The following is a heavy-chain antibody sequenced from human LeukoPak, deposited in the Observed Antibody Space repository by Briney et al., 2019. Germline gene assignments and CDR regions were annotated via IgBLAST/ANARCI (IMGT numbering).Heavy chain of an antibody. Sequence: SETLSLACTVSGNSFGDYYWSWIRQPAGKGLEWIGRIYTSGSTTYNPSLKSRVTMSVDTSKSQFSLNLMSVTAADTAVYYCTRDTGTTGEVKFDPWGQGTLVTVSS. D-gene: IGHD4-17*01. CDR1: GNSFGDYY. J-gene: IGHJ5*02. CDR2: IYTSGST. CDR3: TRDTGTTGEVKFDP. V-gene: IGHV4-4*07.